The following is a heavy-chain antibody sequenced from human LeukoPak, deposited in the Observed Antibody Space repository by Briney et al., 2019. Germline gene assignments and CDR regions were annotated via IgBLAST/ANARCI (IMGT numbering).Heavy chain of an antibody. J-gene: IGHJ3*02. CDR2: IYPGDSDT. V-gene: IGHV5-51*01. D-gene: IGHD2-2*01. CDR3: ARSNYCSSTSCPGQNAFDI. Sequence: GESLKISCKGSGYSFTSYWIGWVRQMPGKGLEWMGIIYPGDSDTRYSPSFQGQVTISADKSISTAYLLWSSLKASDTAMYYCARSNYCSSTSCPGQNAFDIWGQGTMVTVSS. CDR1: GYSFTSYW.